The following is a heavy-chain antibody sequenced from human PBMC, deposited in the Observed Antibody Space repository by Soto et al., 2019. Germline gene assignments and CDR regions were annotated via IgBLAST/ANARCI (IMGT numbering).Heavy chain of an antibody. CDR1: GYTLTELS. J-gene: IGHJ4*02. Sequence: EASVKVSCKVSGYTLTELSMHWVRQAPGKGLEWMGGFDPEDGETIYAQKFQGRVTMTEDTSTDTAYMELSSLRSEDTAVYYCATVEYYYDSSGYYYRYWGQGTLVTVSS. D-gene: IGHD3-22*01. V-gene: IGHV1-24*01. CDR3: ATVEYYYDSSGYYYRY. CDR2: FDPEDGET.